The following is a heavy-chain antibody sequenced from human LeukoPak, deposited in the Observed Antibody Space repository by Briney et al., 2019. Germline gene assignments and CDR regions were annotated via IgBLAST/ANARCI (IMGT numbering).Heavy chain of an antibody. J-gene: IGHJ3*02. D-gene: IGHD1-14*01. Sequence: GGSLRLSCAVSGFTVSNNYMNWVRQAPGKGLEWVSIIYSGGRTYYADSVKGRFTISRDNSKNTLYLQMNSLRAEDTAVYYCAKPARTDAFDIWGQGTMITVSS. CDR1: GFTVSNNY. CDR3: AKPARTDAFDI. CDR2: IYSGGRT. V-gene: IGHV3-53*01.